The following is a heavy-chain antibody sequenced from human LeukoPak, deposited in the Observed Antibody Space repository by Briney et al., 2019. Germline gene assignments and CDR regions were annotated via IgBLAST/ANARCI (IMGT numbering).Heavy chain of an antibody. Sequence: GGSLRLSCATSGFIFTNYWMNWVRQAPGKGLEWVANIKQDGSEKYYVDSVKGRFTISRDNAKNSLYLQMNSLRAEDTAVYYCARLWFGEGFDPWGQGTLVTVSS. J-gene: IGHJ5*02. V-gene: IGHV3-7*01. CDR1: GFIFTNYW. D-gene: IGHD3-10*01. CDR2: IKQDGSEK. CDR3: ARLWFGEGFDP.